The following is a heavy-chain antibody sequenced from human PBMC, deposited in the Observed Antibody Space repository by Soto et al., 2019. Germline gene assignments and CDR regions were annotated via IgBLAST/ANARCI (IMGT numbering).Heavy chain of an antibody. CDR2: ISYDGSNK. D-gene: IGHD2-21*02. CDR1: GFTFSSYG. Sequence: QVQLVESGGGVVQPGRSLRLSCAASGFTFSSYGMHWVRQAPGKGLEWVAVISYDGSNKYYADSVKGRFTISRDNSKNTLYLQMNSLRAEGTAVYYCAKDPRAYCGGDCYPDPYFDYWGQGTLVTVSS. J-gene: IGHJ4*02. CDR3: AKDPRAYCGGDCYPDPYFDY. V-gene: IGHV3-30*18.